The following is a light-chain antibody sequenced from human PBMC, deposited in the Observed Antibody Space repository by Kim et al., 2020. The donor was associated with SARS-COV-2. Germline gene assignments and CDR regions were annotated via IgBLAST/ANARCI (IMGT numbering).Light chain of an antibody. CDR2: EVS. CDR1: SSDVGDYNY. V-gene: IGLV2-8*01. Sequence: SVTISCTGTSSDVGDYNYVSWYQQHPGKAPKLIIYEVSKRPSGVPDRFSGSKSGNTASLTVSGLQAEDEADYYCSSYAGSKNLGVFGTGTKVTVL. CDR3: SSYAGSKNLGV. J-gene: IGLJ1*01.